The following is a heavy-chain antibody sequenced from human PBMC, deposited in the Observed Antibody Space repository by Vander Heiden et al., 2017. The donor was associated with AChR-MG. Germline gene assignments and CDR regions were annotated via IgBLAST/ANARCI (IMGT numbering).Heavy chain of an antibody. Sequence: QVQLVESGGGVVQPGTYLRLSCAASGFTFSNYGLHWGRPSPGKGLEWVAVIWYDGSDKYYADSVKGRFTISRDNPKNTLYLQMNSLRAEDTAVYYCTFFDYWGQGTLVTVSS. CDR1: GFTFSNYG. J-gene: IGHJ4*02. CDR3: TFFDY. V-gene: IGHV3-33*01. CDR2: IWYDGSDK.